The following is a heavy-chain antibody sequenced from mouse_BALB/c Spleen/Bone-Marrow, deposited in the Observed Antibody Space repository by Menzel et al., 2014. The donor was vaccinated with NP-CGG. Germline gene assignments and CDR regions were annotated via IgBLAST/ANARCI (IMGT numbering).Heavy chain of an antibody. D-gene: IGHD2-14*01. V-gene: IGHV1-39*01. CDR2: IDPYYGGI. CDR1: GYSFTGYN. J-gene: IGHJ3*01. Sequence: VQLQQSGTELEKPGASVKISCKASGYSFTGYNMNWVKQNNGKSLEWIGNIDPYYGGISYNQKFKGKATLTVDKSSNTAYMQLKSLTSEDSAIYYCAISIEYRPLVYWGQGTLVTVSA. CDR3: AISIEYRPLVY.